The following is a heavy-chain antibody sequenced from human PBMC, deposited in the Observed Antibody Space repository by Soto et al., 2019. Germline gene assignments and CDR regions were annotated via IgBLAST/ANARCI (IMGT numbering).Heavy chain of an antibody. CDR2: ISSSSSYI. CDR3: ARDGDSGYYYYYYMDV. J-gene: IGHJ6*03. D-gene: IGHD1-26*01. CDR1: GFPFSSYS. Sequence: GGSLRLSCAASGFPFSSYSMNWVRQAPGKGLEWVSSISSSSSYIYYADSVKGRFTISRDNAKNSLYLQMNSLRAEDTAVYYCARDGDSGYYYYYYMDVWGKGTTVTVSS. V-gene: IGHV3-21*01.